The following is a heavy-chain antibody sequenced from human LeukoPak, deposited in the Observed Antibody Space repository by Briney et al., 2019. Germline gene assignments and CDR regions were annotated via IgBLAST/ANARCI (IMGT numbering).Heavy chain of an antibody. J-gene: IGHJ4*02. D-gene: IGHD3-10*02. CDR3: ARVMLSSYFDY. Sequence: GGSLRLSWTTAGFSFGSYGMHWVRQAPGKGLQWVAYISDDGSEKSYADFVEGRFSISRDKAKKALFLQMNSLRPGDKACYYCARVMLSSYFDYWVQGTQVAVSS. CDR2: ISDDGSEK. CDR1: GFSFGSYG. V-gene: IGHV3-30*03.